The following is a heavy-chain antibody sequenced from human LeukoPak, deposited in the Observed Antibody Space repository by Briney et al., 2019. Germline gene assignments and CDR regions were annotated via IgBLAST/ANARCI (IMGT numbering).Heavy chain of an antibody. D-gene: IGHD6-19*01. Sequence: GGSLRLSCAASGFTFNSDAMNWVRQAPGKGLEWVSLISGSGDSTDYADSVKGRFTISRDNSKNTLYLQINSLRADDTAVYYCAKRAVAGTGRGFDIWGQGTLVTVSS. J-gene: IGHJ3*02. V-gene: IGHV3-23*01. CDR3: AKRAVAGTGRGFDI. CDR2: ISGSGDST. CDR1: GFTFNSDA.